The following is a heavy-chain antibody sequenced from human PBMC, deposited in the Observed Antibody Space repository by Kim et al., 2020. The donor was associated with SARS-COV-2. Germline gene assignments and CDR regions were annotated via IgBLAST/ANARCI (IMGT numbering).Heavy chain of an antibody. CDR3: ARGPLIVVVPAAIKDY. D-gene: IGHD2-2*01. J-gene: IGHJ4*02. V-gene: IGHV1-46*01. Sequence: KFQGRVTMTRDTSTSTVYMELSSLRSEDTAVYYCARGPLIVVVPAAIKDYWGQGTLVTVSS.